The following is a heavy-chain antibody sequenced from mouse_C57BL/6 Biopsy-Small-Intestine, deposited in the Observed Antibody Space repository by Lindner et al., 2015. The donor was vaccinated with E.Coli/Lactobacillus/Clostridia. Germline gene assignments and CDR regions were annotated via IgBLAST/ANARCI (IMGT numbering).Heavy chain of an antibody. V-gene: IGHV1-84*02. CDR3: ASSSAVVTPNAFDI. J-gene: IGHJ3*01. CDR2: INPDSAAT. D-gene: IGHD2-1*01. Sequence: SVKVSCKASGYTFTDYYMHWVRQAPGQGLEWMGWINPDSAATNYAQKFQGWVTMTRDTSIGTAYLELSRLKSDDTAVYYCASSSAVVTPNAFDIWGQGTMVTVSS. CDR1: GYTFTDYY.